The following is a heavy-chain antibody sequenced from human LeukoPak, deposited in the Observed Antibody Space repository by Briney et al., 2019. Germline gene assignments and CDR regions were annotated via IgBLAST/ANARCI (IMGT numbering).Heavy chain of an antibody. V-gene: IGHV3-23*01. CDR2: ICGNAGST. CDR1: GFRFSSHA. Sequence: GESLRLSCAASGFRFSSHAMNWVRQAPGKGLEWVSGICGNAGSTFYADSVRGRFTISRDNSKNTLYLQMDSLRAEDTAIYYCARAGSDNYYSGVNYWGQGTLVTVSS. J-gene: IGHJ4*02. D-gene: IGHD3-22*01. CDR3: ARAGSDNYYSGVNY.